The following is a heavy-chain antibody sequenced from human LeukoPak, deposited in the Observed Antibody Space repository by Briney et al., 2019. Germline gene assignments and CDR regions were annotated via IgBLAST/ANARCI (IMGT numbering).Heavy chain of an antibody. J-gene: IGHJ4*02. D-gene: IGHD1-26*01. V-gene: IGHV3-7*01. CDR1: GFTFSSYW. Sequence: GGTLRLSCAASGFTFSSYWMSWVRQAPGKGLEWVANIKQAGSEKYFVDSVKGRFTISRDNAKNSLYLQMNSLRAEDTAVYHCARYGGSYYFDYWGQGTLVTVSS. CDR2: IKQAGSEK. CDR3: ARYGGSYYFDY.